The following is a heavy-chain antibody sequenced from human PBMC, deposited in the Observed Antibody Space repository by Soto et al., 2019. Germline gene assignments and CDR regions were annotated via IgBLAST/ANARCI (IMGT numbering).Heavy chain of an antibody. CDR2: IYYSGST. Sequence: PSEALSLTCTVSGGSVSSGSYYWSWIRQPPGKGLEWIGYIYYSGSTNYNPSLKSRVTISVDTSKNQFSLKLSSVTAADTAVYYCARVTTDYYYYGMDVWGQGTTVTAP. CDR3: ARVTTDYYYYGMDV. D-gene: IGHD4-17*01. J-gene: IGHJ6*02. CDR1: GGSVSSGSYY. V-gene: IGHV4-61*01.